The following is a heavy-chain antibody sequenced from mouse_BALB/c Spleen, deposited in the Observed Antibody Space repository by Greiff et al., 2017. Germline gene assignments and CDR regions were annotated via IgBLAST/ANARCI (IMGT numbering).Heavy chain of an antibody. Sequence: EVKLMESGGGLVQPGGSLKLSCAASGFTFSSYGMSWVRQTPDKRLELVATINSNGGSTYYPDSVKGRFTISRDNAKNTLYLQMSSLKSEDTAMYYCARDGVVARYFDVWGAGTTVTVSS. J-gene: IGHJ1*01. CDR3: ARDGVVARYFDV. V-gene: IGHV5-6-3*01. CDR2: INSNGGST. CDR1: GFTFSSYG. D-gene: IGHD1-1*01.